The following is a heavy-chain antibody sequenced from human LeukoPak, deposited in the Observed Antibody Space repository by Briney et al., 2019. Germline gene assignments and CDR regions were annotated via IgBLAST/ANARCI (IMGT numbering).Heavy chain of an antibody. D-gene: IGHD1-26*01. V-gene: IGHV3-11*03. CDR3: ARISGSYVFDY. J-gene: IGHJ4*02. CDR2: ISSSTYT. Sequence: GGSLRLSCAASGFTFSDYYMSWVRQAPGKGLEWVSYISSSTYTNYADSVKGRFTISRDNAKNSMYLQMNSLRAEDTAVYYCARISGSYVFDYWGQGTLVTVSS. CDR1: GFTFSDYY.